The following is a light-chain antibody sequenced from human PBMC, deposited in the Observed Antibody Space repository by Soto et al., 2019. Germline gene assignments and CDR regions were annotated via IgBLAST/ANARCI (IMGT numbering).Light chain of an antibody. CDR1: QSVGSSY. V-gene: IGKV3-20*01. Sequence: EIALTQSPDTLSLSPGDRATLSCRASQSVGSSYVAWYQQKPGQAPRLLMFGASRRASGIPARFSGSGSGTDFTLTISSLQPEDFAVYYCQQYNNWPPLTFGGGTKGDI. J-gene: IGKJ4*01. CDR3: QQYNNWPPLT. CDR2: GAS.